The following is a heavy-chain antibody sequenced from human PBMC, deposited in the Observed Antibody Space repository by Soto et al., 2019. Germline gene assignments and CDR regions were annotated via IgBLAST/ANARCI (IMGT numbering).Heavy chain of an antibody. D-gene: IGHD3-3*01. J-gene: IGHJ5*02. CDR1: GFSLSSHA. V-gene: IGHV3-7*01. Sequence: PGGSLRLSCVASGFSLSSHAVSWVRQAPGKGLEWVANIKQDGSEKYYVDSVKGRFTISRDNAKNSLYLQMNSLRAEDTAVYYCARDQVEFWSGYNWFDPWGQGTLVTVSS. CDR3: ARDQVEFWSGYNWFDP. CDR2: IKQDGSEK.